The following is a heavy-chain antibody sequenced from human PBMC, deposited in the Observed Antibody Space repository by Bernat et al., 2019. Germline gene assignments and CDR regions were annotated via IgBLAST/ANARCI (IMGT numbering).Heavy chain of an antibody. D-gene: IGHD3-9*01. CDR3: AREWGDYDILTGYYPYYFDY. CDR2: INWNGGST. Sequence: EVQLVESGGGVVRPGGSLRLSCAASGFTFDDYGMSWGRQAPGKGLEWVSGINWNGGSTVYADSVKGRFTISRDNAKNSLYLQMNSLRAEDTALYYCAREWGDYDILTGYYPYYFDYWGQGTLVTVSS. CDR1: GFTFDDYG. J-gene: IGHJ4*02. V-gene: IGHV3-20*04.